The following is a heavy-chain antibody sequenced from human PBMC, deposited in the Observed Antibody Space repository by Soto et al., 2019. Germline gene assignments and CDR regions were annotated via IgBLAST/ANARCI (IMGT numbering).Heavy chain of an antibody. D-gene: IGHD4-17*01. Sequence: QVQLQESGPGLVKPSQTLSLTCTVSGGSISSGGYYWSWIRQHPGKGLEWIGYIYYSGSTYYNPSLRSRVTISVATSKNQFSLKLSSVTAADTAVYYCARSPEATVTAFDYWGQGTLVTVSS. V-gene: IGHV4-31*03. CDR3: ARSPEATVTAFDY. J-gene: IGHJ4*02. CDR1: GGSISSGGYY. CDR2: IYYSGST.